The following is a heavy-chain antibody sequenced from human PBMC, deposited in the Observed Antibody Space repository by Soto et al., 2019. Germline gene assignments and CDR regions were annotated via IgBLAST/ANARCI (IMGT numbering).Heavy chain of an antibody. D-gene: IGHD3-10*01. CDR2: IIPIFGTA. V-gene: IGHV1-69*12. J-gene: IGHJ4*02. CDR1: GGTFSSHA. CDR3: ARDNALWFGAD. Sequence: QVQLVQSGAEVKKPGSSVKVSFKASGGTFSSHAIRWVRQAPGQGLEWMGGIIPIFGTANYAQKVQGRVTITADESTSTAYMELSSLRSEDTAVYYCARDNALWFGADWGQGTLVTVSS.